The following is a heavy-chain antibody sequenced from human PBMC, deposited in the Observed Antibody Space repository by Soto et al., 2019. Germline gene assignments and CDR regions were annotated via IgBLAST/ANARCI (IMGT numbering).Heavy chain of an antibody. CDR1: GGSFSDYY. V-gene: IGHV4-34*01. J-gene: IGHJ4*02. Sequence: SETLSLTCAVHGGSFSDYYWSWIRQPPGKGLEWIGEINYSGRTNYNPSLKSRVTISVYTSKNKFSLKLSSMTAVETSGYYCTRTGHLFDYWGKGIWVTVP. CDR2: INYSGRT. CDR3: TRTGHLFDY.